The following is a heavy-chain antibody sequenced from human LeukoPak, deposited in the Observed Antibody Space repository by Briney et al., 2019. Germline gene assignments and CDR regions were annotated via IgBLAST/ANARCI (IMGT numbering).Heavy chain of an antibody. J-gene: IGHJ4*02. CDR1: GFTFSSYG. CDR2: ISYDGSNK. Sequence: GGSLRLSCAASGFTFSSYGMHWVRQAPGKGPEWVAVISYDGSNKYYADSVKGRFTISRDNSKNTLYLQMNSLRAEDTAVYYCAKGGTWIQLSSFDYWGQGTLVTVSS. V-gene: IGHV3-30*18. CDR3: AKGGTWIQLSSFDY. D-gene: IGHD5-18*01.